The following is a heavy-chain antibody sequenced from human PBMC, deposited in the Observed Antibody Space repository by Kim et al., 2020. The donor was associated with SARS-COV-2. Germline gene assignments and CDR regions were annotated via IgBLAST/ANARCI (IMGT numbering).Heavy chain of an antibody. V-gene: IGHV4-34*01. D-gene: IGHD7-27*01. J-gene: IGHJ4*02. Sequence: NYNPSLKSRVTISVATSKNQFSLKLSSVTAADTAVYYCARTGDGYNYLDYWGQGTLVTVSS. CDR3: ARTGDGYNYLDY.